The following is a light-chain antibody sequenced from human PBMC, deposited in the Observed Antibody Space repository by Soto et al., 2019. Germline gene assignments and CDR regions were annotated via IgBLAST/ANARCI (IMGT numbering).Light chain of an antibody. J-gene: IGKJ3*01. V-gene: IGKV3-15*01. CDR3: QQHNAWPLT. CDR1: QTLRNK. Sequence: IVLTQSPGTLSVSPGERVILSCRASQTLRNKLAWYQQNPGQAPRLLIYGGFTRATGIPARFSGSGSGTEFTLTIHSLQSEDFAIYYCQQHNAWPLTFGPGTKLDLK. CDR2: GGF.